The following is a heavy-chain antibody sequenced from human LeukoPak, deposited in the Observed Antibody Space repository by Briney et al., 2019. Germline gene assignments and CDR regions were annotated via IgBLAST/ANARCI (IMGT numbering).Heavy chain of an antibody. CDR3: ARVVFLGPTDYHMDV. V-gene: IGHV4-59*01. D-gene: IGHD2-2*01. CDR2: IYYSGST. J-gene: IGHJ6*03. CDR1: GGSISSYY. Sequence: PSETLSLTCTVSGGSISSYYWSWIRQPPGKGLEWIGYIYYSGSTNYNPSLKSRVTISVDTSKNQFSLKLSSVTAADTAVYYCARVVFLGPTDYHMDVWGKGTTVTVSS.